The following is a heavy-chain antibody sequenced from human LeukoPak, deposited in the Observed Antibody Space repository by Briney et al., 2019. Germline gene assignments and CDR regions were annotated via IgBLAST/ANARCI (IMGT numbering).Heavy chain of an antibody. Sequence: GGSLRLSCAASGFTFSSYAMSWVRQAPGKGLEWVSAIGGGGATYYADSVKGRFTISRDSSRNTLYLQMNSLRAEDTAVYNCARHSSQGTFDNWGQGTLVTVSS. CDR2: IGGGGAT. CDR3: ARHSSQGTFDN. V-gene: IGHV3-23*01. D-gene: IGHD1-1*01. CDR1: GFTFSSYA. J-gene: IGHJ4*02.